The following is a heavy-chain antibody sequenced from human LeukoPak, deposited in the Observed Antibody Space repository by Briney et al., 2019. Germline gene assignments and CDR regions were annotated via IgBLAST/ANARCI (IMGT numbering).Heavy chain of an antibody. V-gene: IGHV3-33*01. CDR1: GFTFSSYG. J-gene: IGHJ6*02. CDR2: IWYDGSNK. Sequence: PGGSLRLSCAASGFTFSSYGMHWVRQAPGKGLEWVAVIWYDGSNKYYADSVKGRFTISRDNSKNTLYLQMNSLRAEDTAVYYCARDLLGYYDFWSGSKKYYYYGMDVWGQGTTVTVSS. CDR3: ARDLLGYYDFWSGSKKYYYYGMDV. D-gene: IGHD3-3*01.